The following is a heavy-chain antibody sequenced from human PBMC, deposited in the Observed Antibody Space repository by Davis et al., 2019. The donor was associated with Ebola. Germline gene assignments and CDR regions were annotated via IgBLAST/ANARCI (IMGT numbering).Heavy chain of an antibody. CDR2: ISYDGSDK. CDR3: ARETDGLDY. CDR1: GFSFSTYA. Sequence: GESLKISCAASGFSFSTYAMHWVRQAPGKGLEWVAVISYDGSDKYYADSVKGRFTISRDNSKNTHHLQMNSLRAEDTAVYHCARETDGLDYWGQGTLVTVSS. J-gene: IGHJ4*02. V-gene: IGHV3-30-3*01.